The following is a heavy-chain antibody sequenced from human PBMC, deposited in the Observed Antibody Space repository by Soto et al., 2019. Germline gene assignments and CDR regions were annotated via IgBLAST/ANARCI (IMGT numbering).Heavy chain of an antibody. CDR2: IDYSGSP. V-gene: IGHV4-59*02. CDR1: GGSVNTNY. J-gene: IGHJ3*02. Sequence: PSETLSLTCTVSGGSVNTNYCTFIRHPPLRGPEWIGNIDYSGSPHYNPSLKSRVTMSIDMSKNQFSLRLNSVTAADTAVYYCARGRKDIVGPPDVFDIWGQGTMVTVSS. D-gene: IGHD2-21*01. CDR3: ARGRKDIVGPPDVFDI.